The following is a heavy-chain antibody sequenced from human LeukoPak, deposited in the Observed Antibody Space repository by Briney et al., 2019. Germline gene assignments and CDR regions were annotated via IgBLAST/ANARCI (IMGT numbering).Heavy chain of an antibody. CDR1: QYSFGDYA. D-gene: IGHD1-1*01. V-gene: IGHV1-3*01. J-gene: IGHJ4*02. CDR2: INAGNGNT. Sequence: GASVKVSCKASQYSFGDYAMHWVRQAPGQRLEWMGWINAGNGNTKYSQKFQGRVTITRDTSASTAYMELSSLRSEDTAVYYCASGSLEPPFFDYWGQGTLVTVSS. CDR3: ASGSLEPPFFDY.